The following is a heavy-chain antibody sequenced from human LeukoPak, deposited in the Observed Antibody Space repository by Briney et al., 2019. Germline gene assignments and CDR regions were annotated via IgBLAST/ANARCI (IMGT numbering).Heavy chain of an antibody. J-gene: IGHJ4*02. CDR2: ISGSGGST. CDR1: GFTFSSYA. V-gene: IGHV3-23*01. CDR3: AKFHSSSRYAHYFDY. Sequence: GGSLRLSCAASGFTFSSYAMSWVRQAPGKGLEWVSAISGSGGSTYYADSVKGRFTISRDNSKNTLYLQMNSLRAEDTAVYYCAKFHSSSRYAHYFDYWGQGTLVTVSS. D-gene: IGHD6-13*01.